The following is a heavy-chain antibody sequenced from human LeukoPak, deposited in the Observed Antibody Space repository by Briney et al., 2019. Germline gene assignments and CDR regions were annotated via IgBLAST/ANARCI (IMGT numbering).Heavy chain of an antibody. CDR2: INPNSGGT. J-gene: IGHJ4*02. D-gene: IGHD4-17*01. V-gene: IGHV1-2*02. CDR1: GYTFTDYY. Sequence: ASVKVSCKASGYTFTDYYMHWVRQAPGQGLEWMGGINPNSGGTNYAQKFQGGVTMTRDTSISTAYMELSRLRSDDTAVYYCARDVNLRFLNYWGQGTLVTVSS. CDR3: ARDVNLRFLNY.